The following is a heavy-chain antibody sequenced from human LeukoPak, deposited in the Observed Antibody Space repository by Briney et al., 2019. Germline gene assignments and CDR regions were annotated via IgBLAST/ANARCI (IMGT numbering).Heavy chain of an antibody. CDR1: GFTFSDQY. Sequence: GGSLRLSCAASGFTFSDQYMDWVRQAPGKGLEWVGRIRSRGNSYTTEYAASVKGRFTISRDDSKNSLYLQMNSLKTEDTAVYYCARDLAQYYFDYWGQGTLVTVSS. J-gene: IGHJ4*02. CDR3: ARDLAQYYFDY. V-gene: IGHV3-72*01. D-gene: IGHD4-11*01. CDR2: IRSRGNSYTT.